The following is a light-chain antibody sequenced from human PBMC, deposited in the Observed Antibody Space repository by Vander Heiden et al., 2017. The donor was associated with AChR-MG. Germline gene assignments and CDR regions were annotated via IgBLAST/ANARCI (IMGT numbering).Light chain of an antibody. J-gene: IGKJ4*01. Sequence: EIVLPHSPATLSLSPGESATLSCRASQSVSSFLAWVQQKPGQTPRLLIYYATNRAAGIPDRFSGSGSGTEFTLTISSLEPEDFAVYYCQQRSNWPLTFGGGTKVEIK. CDR3: QQRSNWPLT. CDR1: QSVSSF. V-gene: IGKV3-11*01. CDR2: YAT.